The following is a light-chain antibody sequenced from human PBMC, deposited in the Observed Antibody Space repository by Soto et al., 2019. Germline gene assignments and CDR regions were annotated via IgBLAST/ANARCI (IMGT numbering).Light chain of an antibody. CDR3: QQYDNWPSVT. J-gene: IGKJ4*01. Sequence: IVMTQSPATLSVSPGERATLSCRASQSVGRSLAWYQQKPGQAPRLLIYGTSARATAIPATFSGSGSGTEFTLTISSLQSEDFAIYYCQQYDNWPSVTFGGGTKVEIK. CDR2: GTS. V-gene: IGKV3-15*01. CDR1: QSVGRS.